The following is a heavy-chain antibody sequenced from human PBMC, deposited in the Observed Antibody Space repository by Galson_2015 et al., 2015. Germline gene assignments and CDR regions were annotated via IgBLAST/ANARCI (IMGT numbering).Heavy chain of an antibody. CDR3: ARDPGSSWVDY. Sequence: SCKASGYTFTGYYLHWVRQAPGQGLEWMGRINPNSGGTNYAQKFQGRVTMTRDTSISTAYMELSRLRSDDTAVYYCARDPGSSWVDYWGQGTLVTVSS. V-gene: IGHV1-2*06. J-gene: IGHJ4*02. CDR1: GYTFTGYY. D-gene: IGHD6-13*01. CDR2: INPNSGGT.